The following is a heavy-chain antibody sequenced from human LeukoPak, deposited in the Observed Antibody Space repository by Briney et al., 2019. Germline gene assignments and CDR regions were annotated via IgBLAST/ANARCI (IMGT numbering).Heavy chain of an antibody. CDR3: ASRGFGDA. CDR2: INHSGST. Sequence: SETLSLTCAVYGGSFSGYYWSWIRQPPGKGLEWIGEINHSGSTNYNPSLKSRVTISVDTSKNQFSLKLSSVTAADTAVYYCASRGFGDAWGQGTLVTVSS. D-gene: IGHD3-10*01. J-gene: IGHJ5*02. V-gene: IGHV4-34*01. CDR1: GGSFSGYY.